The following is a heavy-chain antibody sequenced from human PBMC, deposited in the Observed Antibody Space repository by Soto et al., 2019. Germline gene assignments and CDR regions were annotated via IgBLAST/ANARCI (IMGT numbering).Heavy chain of an antibody. V-gene: IGHV3-33*01. CDR1: GFTFSSYG. CDR2: IWYDGSNK. D-gene: IGHD3-22*01. CDR3: ARGGYSRGYYYERHEVREDY. J-gene: IGHJ4*02. Sequence: QVQLVESGGGVVQPGRSLRLSCAASGFTFSSYGMHWVRQAPGKGLEWVAVIWYDGSNKYYADSVKGRFTISRDNSKNTXYXLMNSLRAEDTAVYYCARGGYSRGYYYERHEVREDYWGQGTLVTVSS.